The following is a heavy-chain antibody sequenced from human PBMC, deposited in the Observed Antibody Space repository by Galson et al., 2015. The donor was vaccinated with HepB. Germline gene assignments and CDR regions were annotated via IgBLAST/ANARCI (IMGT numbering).Heavy chain of an antibody. J-gene: IGHJ4*02. V-gene: IGHV3-53*01. CDR1: GFTVSSNY. CDR3: AKGGREKLAYDFWSGYLAGYFDY. CDR2: IYSGGST. D-gene: IGHD3-3*01. Sequence: SLRLSCAASGFTVSSNYMSWVRQAPGKGLEWVSVIYSGGSTYYADSVKGRFTISRDNSKNTLYPQMNSLRAEDTAVYYCAKGGREKLAYDFWSGYLAGYFDYWGQGTLVTVSS.